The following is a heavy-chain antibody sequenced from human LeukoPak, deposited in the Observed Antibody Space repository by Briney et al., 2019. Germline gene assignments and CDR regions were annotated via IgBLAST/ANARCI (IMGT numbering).Heavy chain of an antibody. D-gene: IGHD2-2*01. CDR1: GATFSSYA. J-gene: IGHJ5*02. Sequence: ASVKVSCTSSGATFSSYAIGLVRQAPGQGLEWVGGIIRIFGTANYAQKFQGRVTITADESTSTAYMELSSLRSEDTAVYYCARGYPPYCSSTSCYLLDPWGQGTLATVSS. CDR3: ARGYPPYCSSTSCYLLDP. V-gene: IGHV1-69*13. CDR2: IIRIFGTA.